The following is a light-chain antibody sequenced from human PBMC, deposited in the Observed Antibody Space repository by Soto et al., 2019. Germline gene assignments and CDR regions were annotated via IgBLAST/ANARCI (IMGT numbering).Light chain of an antibody. CDR1: SSDVGGYNY. V-gene: IGLV2-8*01. J-gene: IGLJ2*01. Sequence: QSALTQPPSASGSLGQSVTIPCTGTSSDVGGYNYVSWHQQHPGKAPKVMIYEVTKRPPGVPDRFSGSKSGNTASLTVSGLQAEDEADYYCSSFAGGGNPVLLGGGTKVTVL. CDR2: EVT. CDR3: SSFAGGGNPVL.